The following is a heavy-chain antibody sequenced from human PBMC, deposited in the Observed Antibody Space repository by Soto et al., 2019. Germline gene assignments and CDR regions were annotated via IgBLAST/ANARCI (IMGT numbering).Heavy chain of an antibody. CDR2: ISWNSGSI. V-gene: IGHV3-9*01. CDR3: AKDGPLRTRDAFDI. J-gene: IGHJ3*02. Sequence: EVQLVESGGGLVQPGRSLRLSCAASGFTFDDYAMHWVRQAPGKGLEWVSGISWNSGSIGYAESVKGRFTISRDNAKNSLYLQMNSLRAEDKALYYCAKDGPLRTRDAFDIWGQGTMVTVS. CDR1: GFTFDDYA.